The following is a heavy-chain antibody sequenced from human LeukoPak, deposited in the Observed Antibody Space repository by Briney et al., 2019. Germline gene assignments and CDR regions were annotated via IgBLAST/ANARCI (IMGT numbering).Heavy chain of an antibody. J-gene: IGHJ4*02. CDR1: GFTFNNYA. CDR2: IKQDGSEK. CDR3: ARVLAAAGSLYFDY. Sequence: GGSLRLSCAASGFTFNNYAMGWVRQAPGKGLEWVANIKQDGSEKYYVDSVKGRFTISRDNAKNSLYLQMNSLRVEDTAVYYCARVLAAAGSLYFDYWGQGTLVTVSS. D-gene: IGHD6-13*01. V-gene: IGHV3-7*01.